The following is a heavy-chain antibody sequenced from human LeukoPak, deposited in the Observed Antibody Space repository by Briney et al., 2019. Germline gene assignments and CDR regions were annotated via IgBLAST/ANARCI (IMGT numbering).Heavy chain of an antibody. V-gene: IGHV3-30-3*01. CDR2: ISYDGSNK. CDR1: GFTFSSYA. J-gene: IGHJ6*02. D-gene: IGHD3-3*01. Sequence: GGSLRLSCAASGFTFSSYAMHWVRQAPGKGLEWVAVISYDGSNKYYADSVKGRFTISRDNSKNTLYLQMNSLRAEDTAVYYCARGFYDFWSGYYGWWDYYYGMDVWGQGTTVTVSS. CDR3: ARGFYDFWSGYYGWWDYYYGMDV.